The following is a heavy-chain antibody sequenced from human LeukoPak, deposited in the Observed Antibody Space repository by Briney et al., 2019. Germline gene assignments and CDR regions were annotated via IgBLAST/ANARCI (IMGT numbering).Heavy chain of an antibody. CDR1: GFTFGDYA. Sequence: GGSLRLSCTASGFTFGDYAMSWVRQAPGKGLEWVGFIRSKAYGGTTEYAASVKGRFTISRDDSKSIAYLQMNSLKTEDTAVYYCTRDHKGYGDYWNYYYYYGMDVWGQGTTVTVSS. D-gene: IGHD4-17*01. CDR3: TRDHKGYGDYWNYYYYYGMDV. J-gene: IGHJ6*02. V-gene: IGHV3-49*04. CDR2: IRSKAYGGTT.